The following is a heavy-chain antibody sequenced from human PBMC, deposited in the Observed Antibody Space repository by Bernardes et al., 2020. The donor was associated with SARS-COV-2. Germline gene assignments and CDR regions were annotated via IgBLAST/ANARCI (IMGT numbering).Heavy chain of an antibody. D-gene: IGHD3-3*01. J-gene: IGHJ4*02. CDR2: TYYRSTWYN. V-gene: IGHV6-1*01. CDR3: ARGWTNFDY. CDR1: RDSVSSNTAA. Sequence: QTRSLTAAISRDSVSSNTAAWNSIRPSPSSGLEWLGRTYYRSTWYNDYAVSVKSRITINPDTSKNQFSLQLNSVTPEYTAVYYCARGWTNFDYWGQGTLVTVSS.